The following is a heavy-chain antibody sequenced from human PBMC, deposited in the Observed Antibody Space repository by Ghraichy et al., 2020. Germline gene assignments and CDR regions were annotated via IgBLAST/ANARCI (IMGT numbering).Heavy chain of an antibody. CDR1: GFTFSSYE. Sequence: GGSLRLSCAASGFTFSSYEMNWVRQAPGKGLEWVSYISSSGSTIYYADSVKGRFTISRDNAKNSLYLQMNSLRAEDTAVYYCARDSSSGWYRIFDYWGQGTLVTVSS. CDR2: ISSSGSTI. V-gene: IGHV3-48*03. D-gene: IGHD6-19*01. CDR3: ARDSSSGWYRIFDY. J-gene: IGHJ4*02.